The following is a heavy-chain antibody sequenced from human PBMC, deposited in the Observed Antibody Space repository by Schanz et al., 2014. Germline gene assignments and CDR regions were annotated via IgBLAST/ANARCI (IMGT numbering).Heavy chain of an antibody. J-gene: IGHJ3*02. D-gene: IGHD4-17*01. V-gene: IGHV4-31*03. Sequence: QVQLQESGPGLVKPSQTLSLTCTVSGGSVSSGGDYWIWIRQHPGKGLEWIGFISYSGSTYYNPSLKSRVTISVDTSKNQFSLNLSSATAADTAVYYCARDRGHGDLPGDIWGQGTMVTVSS. CDR1: GGSVSSGGDY. CDR3: ARDRGHGDLPGDI. CDR2: ISYSGST.